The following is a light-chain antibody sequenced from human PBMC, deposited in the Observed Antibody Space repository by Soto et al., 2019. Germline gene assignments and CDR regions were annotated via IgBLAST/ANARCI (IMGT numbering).Light chain of an antibody. CDR2: SAS. CDR1: QGISSY. J-gene: IGKJ1*01. CDR3: QRLDSYPRT. V-gene: IGKV1-9*01. Sequence: DVQLTQSPSFLSASVGDRVTITCRASQGISSYLAWYQQEPGKAPKLLIYSASNLQSGVPSRFSGSGSGTEFTLTISSRQPEDSATYYCQRLDSYPRTFGQGNKVEIK.